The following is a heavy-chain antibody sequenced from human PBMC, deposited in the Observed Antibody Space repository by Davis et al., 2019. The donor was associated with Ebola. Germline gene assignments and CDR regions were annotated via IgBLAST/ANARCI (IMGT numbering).Heavy chain of an antibody. J-gene: IGHJ4*02. Sequence: GESLKISCVVSGLTFSKYSMHWVRQASGKGLVWVSRISNDGSSTSYADSVKGRFTISRDNAKSTLYLQMNSLRAEDTALYYCTSLTDPFDFWGQGTQVTVSS. CDR3: TSLTDPFDF. D-gene: IGHD4/OR15-4a*01. V-gene: IGHV3-74*01. CDR2: ISNDGSST. CDR1: GLTFSKYS.